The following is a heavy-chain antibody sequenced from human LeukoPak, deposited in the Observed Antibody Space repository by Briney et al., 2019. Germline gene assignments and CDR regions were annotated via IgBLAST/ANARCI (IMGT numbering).Heavy chain of an antibody. CDR3: AGRAATGSIDV. D-gene: IGHD6-25*01. V-gene: IGHV4-59*01. Sequence: SETLSLTCTVSGGSFSSYYWYWIRQPPGKGLEFIGYMFLSGSTNYNPSLKSRVTISGDTSKNQLSLRLTSVTAADTALYYCAGRAATGSIDVWGQGTTVTVS. CDR2: MFLSGST. CDR1: GGSFSSYY. J-gene: IGHJ6*02.